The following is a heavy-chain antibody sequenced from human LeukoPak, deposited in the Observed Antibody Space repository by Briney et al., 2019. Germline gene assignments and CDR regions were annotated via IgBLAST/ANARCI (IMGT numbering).Heavy chain of an antibody. CDR2: ISSSGSTI. Sequence: GGSLRLSCAASGFTFSSYEMNWVRQAPGKGLGWVSYISSSGSTIYYADSVKGRFTISRDNAKNSLYLQMNSLRAEDTAVYYCARDGRGIAAAGTLDYWGQGTLVTVSS. D-gene: IGHD6-13*01. CDR1: GFTFSSYE. J-gene: IGHJ4*02. V-gene: IGHV3-48*03. CDR3: ARDGRGIAAAGTLDY.